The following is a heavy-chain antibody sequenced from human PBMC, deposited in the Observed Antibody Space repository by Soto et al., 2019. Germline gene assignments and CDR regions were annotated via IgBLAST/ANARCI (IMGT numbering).Heavy chain of an antibody. CDR1: GYSFSNYW. CDR2: IFPGDSET. CDR3: VRDAGGVHYFDY. Sequence: EVQLVQSGAEVKKPGESLKISCKGSGYSFSNYWIGWVRQMPGKGLEWMGIIFPGDSETRYSPSFEGQVTISADKSINTAYLQWSSLRASDTAMYYCVRDAGGVHYFDYWGQGTLVTVSS. D-gene: IGHD1-26*01. J-gene: IGHJ4*02. V-gene: IGHV5-51*03.